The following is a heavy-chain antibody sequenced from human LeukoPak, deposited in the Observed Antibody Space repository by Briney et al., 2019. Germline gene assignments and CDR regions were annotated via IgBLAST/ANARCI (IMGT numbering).Heavy chain of an antibody. CDR3: TRGLWFGGWVFDY. V-gene: IGHV3-49*05. D-gene: IGHD3-10*01. CDR1: GFTFGDYA. Sequence: KSGGSLRLSCTASGFTFGDYAMSWFRRAPGKGLEWVGFIRSKAYGGTTEYAASVKGRFTISRDDSKSIAYLQMNSLKTEDTAVYFCTRGLWFGGWVFDYWGQGTLVTVSS. CDR2: IRSKAYGGTT. J-gene: IGHJ4*02.